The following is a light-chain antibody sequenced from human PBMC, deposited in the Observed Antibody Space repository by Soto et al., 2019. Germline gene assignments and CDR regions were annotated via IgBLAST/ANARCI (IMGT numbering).Light chain of an antibody. CDR3: QSYYSSRSGYV. CDR1: SSNIGAGYE. J-gene: IGLJ1*01. V-gene: IGLV1-40*01. CDR2: ENN. Sequence: QSVLTQPPSVSEAPGQRVTISCTGSSSNIGAGYEAHWYQQVPGTAPKLLIYENNNRPSGVPDRFSGSKSGTSASLAITGLQAADEAAYYCQSYYSSRSGYVFGTGTKLTVL.